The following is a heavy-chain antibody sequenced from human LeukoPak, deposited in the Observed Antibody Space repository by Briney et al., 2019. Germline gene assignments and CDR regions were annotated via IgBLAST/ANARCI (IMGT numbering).Heavy chain of an antibody. V-gene: IGHV1-2*02. CDR2: INPNSGGT. CDR1: GYTFTGYY. Sequence: GASVKVSCKASGYTFTGYYMHWVRQAPGQGLEWMGWINPNSGGTNYAQKFQGRVTMTRDTSISTAYMELSRLRSDDTAVYYCARVSGYYDSSGYYHLGGYFDYWGQGTLVTVSS. J-gene: IGHJ4*02. CDR3: ARVSGYYDSSGYYHLGGYFDY. D-gene: IGHD3-22*01.